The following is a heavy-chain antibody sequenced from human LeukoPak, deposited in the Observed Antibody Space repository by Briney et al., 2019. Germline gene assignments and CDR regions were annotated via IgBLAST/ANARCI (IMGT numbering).Heavy chain of an antibody. CDR3: ARGRSGSLYNWFDP. CDR1: GFTFSSYS. Sequence: PGGSLRLSCAASGFTFSSYSMNWVRPAPGKGLEWVSSISSSSSYIYYADSVKGRFTISRDNAKNSLYLQMNSLRAEDTAVYYCARGRSGSLYNWFDPWGQGTLVTVSS. D-gene: IGHD3-10*01. V-gene: IGHV3-21*01. CDR2: ISSSSSYI. J-gene: IGHJ5*02.